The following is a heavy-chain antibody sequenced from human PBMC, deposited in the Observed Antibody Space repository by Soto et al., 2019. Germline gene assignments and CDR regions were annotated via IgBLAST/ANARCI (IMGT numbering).Heavy chain of an antibody. CDR1: GFTFSTYA. CDR2: ISYDGSIK. Sequence: GGSLRLSCVASGFTFSTYAMHWVRQAPGKGLEWVAGISYDGSIKYYADTVKGRFTISRDNSKSTLYLQMNSLRVEDTAVYYCARNRSGYSYGYFYWGQGALVTVSS. J-gene: IGHJ4*02. CDR3: ARNRSGYSYGYFY. V-gene: IGHV3-30*16. D-gene: IGHD5-18*01.